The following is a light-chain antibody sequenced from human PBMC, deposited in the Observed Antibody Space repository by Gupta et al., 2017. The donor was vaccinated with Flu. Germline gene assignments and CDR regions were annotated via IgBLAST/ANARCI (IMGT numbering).Light chain of an antibody. CDR3: AAWDDTLNRLWV. J-gene: IGLJ3*02. Sequence: VTRSLSMSISNIGSNSQDWYQHHPRTAPVPLIYSNYQRPSGVPVRFSGSNSATTAAVAIIWLQSEDEADYYCAAWDDTLNRLWVFGGGTKLTVL. V-gene: IGLV1-44*01. CDR2: SNY. CDR1: ISNIGSNS.